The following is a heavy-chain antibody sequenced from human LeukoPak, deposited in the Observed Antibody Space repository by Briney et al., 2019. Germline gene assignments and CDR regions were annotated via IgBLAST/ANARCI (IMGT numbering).Heavy chain of an antibody. D-gene: IGHD1-26*01. CDR3: ARECQDKTRRSTVGAPFDF. CDR2: IASDGSST. Sequence: GALGLSCAASGFTFSSYWMNWVRQAPGKGLVWVSRIASDGSSTTYADSVKGRFSISRDNSKNTLFLQMNSLRAEDTAVYYCARECQDKTRRSTVGAPFDFWGQGTVVTVSS. V-gene: IGHV3-74*01. J-gene: IGHJ4*02. CDR1: GFTFSSYW.